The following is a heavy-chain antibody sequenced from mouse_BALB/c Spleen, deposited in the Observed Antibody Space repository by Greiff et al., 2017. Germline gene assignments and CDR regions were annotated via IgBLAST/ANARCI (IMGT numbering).Heavy chain of an antibody. V-gene: IGHV1-54*01. D-gene: IGHD1-2*01. Sequence: QVQLQQSGAELVRPGTSVKVSCKASGYAFTNYLIEWVKQRPGQGLEWIGVINPGSGGTNYNEKFKGKATLTADKSSSTAYMQLSSLTSDDSAVYFCARGYIYAMDYWGQGTTVTVSS. CDR3: ARGYIYAMDY. CDR2: INPGSGGT. J-gene: IGHJ4*01. CDR1: GYAFTNYL.